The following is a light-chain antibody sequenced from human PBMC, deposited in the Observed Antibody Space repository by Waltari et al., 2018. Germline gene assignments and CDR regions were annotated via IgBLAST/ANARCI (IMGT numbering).Light chain of an antibody. V-gene: IGKV1-5*03. J-gene: IGKJ2*01. CDR3: QQYNRYSPMYT. CDR2: KAS. CDR1: QNIYSW. Sequence: DIQMTQSPSTLSASVGDRVTITCRASQNIYSWLAWYQQKPGKAPKLLIYKASSLESGVPSRFSGSGSGTEFTLTISSLRPDDFATYYCQQYNRYSPMYTFGQGTKLEI.